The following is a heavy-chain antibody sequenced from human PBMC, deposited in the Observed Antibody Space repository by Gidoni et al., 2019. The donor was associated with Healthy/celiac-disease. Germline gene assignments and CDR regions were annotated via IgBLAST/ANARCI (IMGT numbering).Heavy chain of an antibody. CDR3: ARSGTAAAGTDY. J-gene: IGHJ4*02. Sequence: QLQLQESGPGLVKPSETLSLTCTVSGGSISSSSYYCGWIRQPPGKGLEWIGSIYYSGSTYYNPSLKSRVTISVDTSKNQFSLKLSSVTAADTAVYYCARSGTAAAGTDYWGQGTLVTVSS. CDR2: IYYSGST. CDR1: GGSISSSSYY. D-gene: IGHD6-13*01. V-gene: IGHV4-39*07.